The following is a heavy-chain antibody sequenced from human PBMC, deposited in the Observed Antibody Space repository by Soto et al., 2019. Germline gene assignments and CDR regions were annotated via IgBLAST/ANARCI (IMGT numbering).Heavy chain of an antibody. D-gene: IGHD5-12*01. CDR1: GFTFSNAW. CDR3: TTDLEVALWDV. V-gene: IGHV3-15*01. CDR2: IKSKTDGGTT. Sequence: EVQLVESGGGLVKPGGSLRLSCAASGFTFSNAWMRWVRQAPGKGLEWVGRIKSKTDGGTTDYAAPVKGRFTISRDDSKNTLYLQMNSLKTEDTAVYYPTTDLEVALWDVWGKGTTVTVST. J-gene: IGHJ6*04.